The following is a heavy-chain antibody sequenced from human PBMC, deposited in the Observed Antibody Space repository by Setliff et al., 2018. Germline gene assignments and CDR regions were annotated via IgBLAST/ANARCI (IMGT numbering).Heavy chain of an antibody. CDR3: AKDRVEVVVAAPQARFDP. CDR1: GYTFRSYG. CDR2: ISAYSGDT. J-gene: IGHJ5*02. D-gene: IGHD2-15*01. Sequence: ASVKVSCKTSGYTFRSYGVSWVRQAPGQGLEWMGWISAYSGDTIYAQNYQGRVTMTTDTSTSTAYMELRSLRSDDTAVYYCAKDRVEVVVAAPQARFDPWDQGTLVTVSS. V-gene: IGHV1-18*01.